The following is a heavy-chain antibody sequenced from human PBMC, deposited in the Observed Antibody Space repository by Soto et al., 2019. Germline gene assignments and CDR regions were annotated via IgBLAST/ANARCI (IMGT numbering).Heavy chain of an antibody. Sequence: QVQLVESGGGVVQPGKSLRLSCAASGFTFSTYGMHWVRQAPGKGLEWVAVIWYDGSNKYHGDSLKGRFTISRDNSKNTLYLQINNLNAEDTAVYYCGRDGALGDTAVVDSWGQGTLVTVSS. V-gene: IGHV3-33*01. J-gene: IGHJ4*02. CDR3: GRDGALGDTAVVDS. CDR1: GFTFSTYG. D-gene: IGHD5-18*01. CDR2: IWYDGSNK.